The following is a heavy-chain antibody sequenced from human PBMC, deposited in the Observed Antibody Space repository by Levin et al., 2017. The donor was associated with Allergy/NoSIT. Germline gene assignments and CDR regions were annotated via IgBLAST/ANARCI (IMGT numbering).Heavy chain of an antibody. D-gene: IGHD3-16*01. CDR2: ISSSGSTI. CDR3: ARDVRGGSVYYYYYGMDV. J-gene: IGHJ6*02. Sequence: GGSLRLSCAASGFTFSSYEMNWVRQAPGKGLEWVSYISSSGSTIYYADSVKGRFTISRDNAKNSLYLQMNSLRAEDTAVYYCARDVRGGSVYYYYYGMDVWGQGTTVTVSS. V-gene: IGHV3-48*03. CDR1: GFTFSSYE.